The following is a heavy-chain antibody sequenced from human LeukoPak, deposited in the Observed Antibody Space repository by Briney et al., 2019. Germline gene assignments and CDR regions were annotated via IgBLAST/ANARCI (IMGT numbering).Heavy chain of an antibody. J-gene: IGHJ5*02. CDR2: FVPVLGTA. D-gene: IGHD3-22*01. CDR3: ATGDDSLWLDP. Sequence: ASVKVSCMASGENFYSFIVNWVRQAPGQGPEWMGRFVPVLGTANYAQKFQDRVTISADKSAYTSYMELRGLTSEDTAIYYCATGDDSLWLDPWGQGTLVTVSS. V-gene: IGHV1-69*08. CDR1: GENFYSFI.